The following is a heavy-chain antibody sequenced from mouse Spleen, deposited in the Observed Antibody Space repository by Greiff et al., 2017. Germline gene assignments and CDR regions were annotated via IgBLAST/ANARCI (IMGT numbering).Heavy chain of an antibody. D-gene: IGHD1-1*01. Sequence: EVQRVESGGGLVKPGGSLKLSCAASGFTFSSYAMSWVRQTPEKRLEWVATISSGGSYTYYPDSVKGRFTISRDNAKNTLYLQMSSLRSEDTAMYYCARQGTTVVADAMDYWGQGTSVTVSS. CDR2: ISSGGSYT. CDR3: ARQGTTVVADAMDY. CDR1: GFTFSSYA. J-gene: IGHJ4*01. V-gene: IGHV5-9-3*01.